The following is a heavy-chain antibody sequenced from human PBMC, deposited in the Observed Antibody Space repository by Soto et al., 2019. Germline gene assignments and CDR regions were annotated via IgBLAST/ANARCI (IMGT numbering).Heavy chain of an antibody. CDR1: GFTFSSYG. CDR2: ISYDGSNK. CDR3: AKGFSGWSGSSYFDY. V-gene: IGHV3-30*18. J-gene: IGHJ4*02. Sequence: GGSLRLSCAASGFTFSSYGRHWVRQAPDKGLEWVAVISYDGSNKYYADSVKGRFTISRDNSKNTLYLQMNSLRAEDTAVYYCAKGFSGWSGSSYFDYWGQGTLVTVSS. D-gene: IGHD6-19*01.